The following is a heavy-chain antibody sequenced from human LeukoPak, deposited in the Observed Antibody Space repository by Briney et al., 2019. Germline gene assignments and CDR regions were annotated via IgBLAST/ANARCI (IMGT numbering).Heavy chain of an antibody. CDR2: INPSGGST. J-gene: IGHJ4*02. V-gene: IGHV1-46*03. CDR3: ARNGEMAIIEVGISLSYFDY. D-gene: IGHD5-24*01. CDR1: GYTFTSYY. Sequence: ASVKVSCKASGYTFTSYYMHWVRQAPGQGLEWMGIINPSGGSTSYAQKFQGRVTMPRDTSTSTVYMELSSLRSEDTAVYYCARNGEMAIIEVGISLSYFDYWGQGALVTVPS.